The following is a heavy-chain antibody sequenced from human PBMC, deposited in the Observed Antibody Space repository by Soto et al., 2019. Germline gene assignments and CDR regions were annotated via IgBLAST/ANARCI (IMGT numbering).Heavy chain of an antibody. Sequence: QITLKESGPTLVKPTQTLTLTCTFSGFSLSTSGVGVGWIRQPPGKALEWLALIYWDDDKRYSPSLKSRLTITQDTSKNQVVLTMTNMDPVDTATYYCAHRLADESGGDFDYWGQGTLVTVSS. CDR3: AHRLADESGGDFDY. V-gene: IGHV2-5*02. J-gene: IGHJ4*02. D-gene: IGHD2-15*01. CDR1: GFSLSTSGVG. CDR2: IYWDDDK.